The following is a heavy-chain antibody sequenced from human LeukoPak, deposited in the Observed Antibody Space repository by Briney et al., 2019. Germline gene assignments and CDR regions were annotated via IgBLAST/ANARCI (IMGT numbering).Heavy chain of an antibody. CDR1: GFTLSSYS. J-gene: IGHJ4*02. CDR3: ARSEHSSSSFDY. D-gene: IGHD6-6*01. V-gene: IGHV3-21*01. CDR2: ISSSSTHI. Sequence: GGSLRLSCAASGFTLSSYSMNWVRQAPGKGLEWVSYISSSSTHIYYADSVKGRFTISRDNARNSLYLQMHSLRAEDTAIYYCARSEHSSSSFDYWGQGTLVTVSS.